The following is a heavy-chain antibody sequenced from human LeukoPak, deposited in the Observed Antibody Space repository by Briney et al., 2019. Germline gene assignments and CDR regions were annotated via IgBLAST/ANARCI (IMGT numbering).Heavy chain of an antibody. CDR1: GFTFNSYA. CDR3: AREGGGATGAGRYYYYMDV. CDR2: ISYDGSKK. Sequence: SGGSLRLSCAASGFTFNSYAIHWVRQAPGKGLEWVAVISYDGSKKFYAHSVKGRFTISRDNSKNTLYLHMNSLRAEDTAVYYCAREGGGATGAGRYYYYMDVWGKGTTVTVSS. J-gene: IGHJ6*03. V-gene: IGHV3-30*04. D-gene: IGHD1-26*01.